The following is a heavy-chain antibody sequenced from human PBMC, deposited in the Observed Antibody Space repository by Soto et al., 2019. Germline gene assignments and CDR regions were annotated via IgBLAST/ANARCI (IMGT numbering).Heavy chain of an antibody. CDR3: ARGLGGITDY. CDR1: GDSVSSNSAA. CDR2: TYYRSEWYT. D-gene: IGHD1-1*01. J-gene: IGHJ4*02. V-gene: IGHV6-1*01. Sequence: SQTLSLTCVISGDSVSSNSAAWNWIRQSPSRGLEWLGRTYYRSEWYTDYAPSVRSRITINADTSKNKFSLQLNSVTPEDTAVYYCARGLGGITDYWGQGTRVTVSS.